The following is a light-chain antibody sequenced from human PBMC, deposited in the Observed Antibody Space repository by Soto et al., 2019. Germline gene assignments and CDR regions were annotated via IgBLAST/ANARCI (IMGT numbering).Light chain of an antibody. Sequence: EIVVTQSPAILSLSPGERATLSCRASQSVSSYLAWYQQKPGQAPRLLIYDASNRATGIPARFSGSGSGTDFTLTISSLEPEDFVVYYCQQRSNWPLTFGGGTKVEIK. CDR3: QQRSNWPLT. V-gene: IGKV3-11*01. CDR2: DAS. CDR1: QSVSSY. J-gene: IGKJ4*01.